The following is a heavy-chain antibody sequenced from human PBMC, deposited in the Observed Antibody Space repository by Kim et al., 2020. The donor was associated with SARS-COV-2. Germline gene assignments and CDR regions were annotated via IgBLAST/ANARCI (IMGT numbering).Heavy chain of an antibody. Sequence: GGSLRLSCAASGFTFSSYDMHWVRQATGKGLEWVSAIGTAGDTYYPGSVKGRFTISRENAKNSLYLQMNSLRAGDTAVYYCARVSGWPSYGMDVWGQGTTVTVSS. V-gene: IGHV3-13*04. CDR3: ARVSGWPSYGMDV. D-gene: IGHD6-19*01. J-gene: IGHJ6*02. CDR1: GFTFSSYD. CDR2: IGTAGDT.